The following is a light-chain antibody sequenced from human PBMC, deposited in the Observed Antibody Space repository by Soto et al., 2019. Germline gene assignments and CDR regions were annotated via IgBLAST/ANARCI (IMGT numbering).Light chain of an antibody. CDR2: DAS. CDR1: QSVSSY. CDR3: QQRSNWPG. J-gene: IGKJ4*02. V-gene: IGKV3-11*01. Sequence: EIVLTQSPATLSLSPGERATLSCRASQSVSSYLAWYQQKPGQAPRLLIYDASNRATGIPARFSGSGSGTDFPPPISSLEPEDFAVYYCQQRSNWPGFGGGTKVEIK.